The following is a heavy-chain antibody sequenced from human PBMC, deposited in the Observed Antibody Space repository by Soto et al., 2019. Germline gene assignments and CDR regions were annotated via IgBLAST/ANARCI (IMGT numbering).Heavy chain of an antibody. CDR2: IKQDGSEK. J-gene: IGHJ3*02. D-gene: IGHD6-13*01. CDR1: GFTFSSYW. Sequence: EVQLVESGGGLVQPGGSLRLSCAASGFTFSSYWMSWVRQAPGKGLEWVANIKQDGSEKYYVDSVKGRFTISRDNAKNSLYLQMNSLRAEDTAVYYCARDPAAGPPYYAFDIWGQGTMVTVSS. V-gene: IGHV3-7*01. CDR3: ARDPAAGPPYYAFDI.